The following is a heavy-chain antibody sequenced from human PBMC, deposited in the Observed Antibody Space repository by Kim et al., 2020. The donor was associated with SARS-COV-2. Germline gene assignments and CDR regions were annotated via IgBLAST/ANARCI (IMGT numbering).Heavy chain of an antibody. CDR3: ARGPGITMIVVGDAFDI. J-gene: IGHJ3*02. D-gene: IGHD3-22*01. CDR2: IYYSGST. CDR1: GGSISSSSYY. V-gene: IGHV4-39*01. Sequence: SETLSLTCTVSGGSISSSSYYWGWIRQPPGKGLEWIGSIYYSGSTYYNPSLKSRVTISVDTSKNQFSLKLSSVTAADTAVYYCARGPGITMIVVGDAFDIWGQGTMVTVSS.